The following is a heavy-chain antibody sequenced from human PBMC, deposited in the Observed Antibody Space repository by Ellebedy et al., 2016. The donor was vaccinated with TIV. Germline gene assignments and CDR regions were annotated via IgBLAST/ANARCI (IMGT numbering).Heavy chain of an antibody. CDR2: ISDSGSYI. D-gene: IGHD2-2*01. V-gene: IGHV3-21*01. CDR1: DFTSSMYT. CDR3: ARADTGYCSSTSCFLDLDS. J-gene: IGHJ4*02. Sequence: GGSLRLSXAASDFTSSMYTMNWVRQAPGKGLEWVSSISDSGSYIYYADSVKGRFTISRDNAKYSLYLQMNGLRAEDTAVYYCARADTGYCSSTSCFLDLDSWGQGTLVTVSP.